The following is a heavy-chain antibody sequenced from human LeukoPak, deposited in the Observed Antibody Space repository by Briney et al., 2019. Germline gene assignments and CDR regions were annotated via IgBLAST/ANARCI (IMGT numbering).Heavy chain of an antibody. Sequence: SETLSLTCAVYGGSFSGYYWSWIRQPPGKGLEWIGEINHSGSTNYNPSLKSRVTISVDTSKNQFSLKLSSVTAADTAVYYCARLGRAANSRAAYYFDYWGQGTLVTVSS. J-gene: IGHJ4*02. CDR1: GGSFSGYY. CDR2: INHSGST. V-gene: IGHV4-34*01. CDR3: ARLGRAANSRAAYYFDY. D-gene: IGHD2-15*01.